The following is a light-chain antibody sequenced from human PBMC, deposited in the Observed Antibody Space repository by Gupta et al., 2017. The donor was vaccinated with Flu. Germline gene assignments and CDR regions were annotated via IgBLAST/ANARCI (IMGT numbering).Light chain of an antibody. J-gene: IGLJ2*01. CDR2: KDS. Sequence: SYELTQPSSVSVSPGQTARITCSGDVLAKKYARWFQQKPGQAPVLVIYKDSERPSGIPERFSGSSSGNTATLTIIGAQVEDEADYYCYSEAENNRGVFGGGIKLTVL. CDR1: VLAKKY. CDR3: YSEAENNRGV. V-gene: IGLV3-27*01.